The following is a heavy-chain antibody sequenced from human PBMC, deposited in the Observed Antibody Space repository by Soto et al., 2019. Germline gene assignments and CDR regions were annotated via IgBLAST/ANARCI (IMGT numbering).Heavy chain of an antibody. Sequence: GSLRLFFALSGFRLGPAGIHLVRRASGGGLEWASTTTDTDGDSKYADSVRGRFTISRDHSKNTLYLQMRSIRAEDSAVYWCARGSRDSYPGSRIFDPWGRGTRGTVSS. V-gene: IGHV3-23*01. CDR3: ARGSRDSYPGSRIFDP. D-gene: IGHD3-10*01. CDR2: TTDTDGDS. CDR1: GFRLGPAG. J-gene: IGHJ5*02.